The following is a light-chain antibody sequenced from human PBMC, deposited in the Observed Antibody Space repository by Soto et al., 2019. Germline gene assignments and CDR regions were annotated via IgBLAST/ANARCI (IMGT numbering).Light chain of an antibody. CDR3: QQYGSSGT. CDR1: QSVSNNY. V-gene: IGKV3-20*01. CDR2: GAS. Sequence: EIVLTHSPGTLSLSPGERATLSSRASQSVSNNYLAWYQQKPGQAPRLLIYGASNRATGIPDRFSGSGSGTDFTLTISRLEPEDFAVYYCQQYGSSGTFGQGTKVDI. J-gene: IGKJ1*01.